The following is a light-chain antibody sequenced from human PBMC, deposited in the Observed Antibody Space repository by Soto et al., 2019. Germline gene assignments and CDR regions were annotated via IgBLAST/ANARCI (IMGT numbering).Light chain of an antibody. J-gene: IGKJ2*01. V-gene: IGKV3-15*01. CDR3: QQYNDWPYT. CDR2: DAS. Sequence: EIVLTHSPATLSVSPGERATLSCRASQSVGSNLAWYQQRPGQPPRLLIYDASTRATDIPARFSGGESGTEFTLTTSRLQSEDFAVYYCQQYNDWPYTFGQVTKLQIK. CDR1: QSVGSN.